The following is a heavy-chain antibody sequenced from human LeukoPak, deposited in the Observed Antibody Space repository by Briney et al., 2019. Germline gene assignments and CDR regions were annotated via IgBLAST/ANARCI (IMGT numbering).Heavy chain of an antibody. J-gene: IGHJ4*02. CDR3: ARGSSYGSGSYFFDY. CDR2: ISGSGGST. D-gene: IGHD3-10*01. CDR1: GFTFSSYS. V-gene: IGHV3-23*01. Sequence: GGSLRLSCAASGFTFSSYSLNWVRQAPGEGLEWVSAISGSGGSTYYADSVKGRFTISRGNSKNTLYLQMNSLRAEDTAVYYCARGSSYGSGSYFFDYWGQGTLVTVSS.